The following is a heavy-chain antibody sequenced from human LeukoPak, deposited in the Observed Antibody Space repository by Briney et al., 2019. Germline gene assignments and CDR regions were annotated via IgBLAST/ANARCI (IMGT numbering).Heavy chain of an antibody. CDR1: GFTFSDYY. CDR2: ISGSGTIL. D-gene: IGHD2-15*01. J-gene: IGHJ4*02. CDR3: ARDRGYCSGGTCARPDY. Sequence: GGSLRLSCAASGFTFSDYYMNWVRQAPGKGVEWVSSISGSGTILYYADSVKGRFTIARDNAEKSLYLQMNSLRAEDTAVYYCARDRGYCSGGTCARPDYWGQGTLVTVSS. V-gene: IGHV3-11*01.